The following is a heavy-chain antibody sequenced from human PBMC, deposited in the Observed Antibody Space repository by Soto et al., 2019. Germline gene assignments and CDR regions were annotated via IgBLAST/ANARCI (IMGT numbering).Heavy chain of an antibody. V-gene: IGHV1-69*04. J-gene: IGHJ5*02. CDR3: ARELATRWFDP. CDR2: IIPILGIA. Sequence: ASVKVSCKASGGTFSSYTISWVRQAPGQGLEWMGRIIPILGIANYAQKFQGRVTITADKSTSTAYMELSSLRSEDMAVYYCARELATRWFDPWGQGTLVTVSS. CDR1: GGTFSSYT. D-gene: IGHD5-12*01.